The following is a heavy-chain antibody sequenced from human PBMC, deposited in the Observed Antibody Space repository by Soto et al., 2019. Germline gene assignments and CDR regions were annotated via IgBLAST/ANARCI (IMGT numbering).Heavy chain of an antibody. J-gene: IGHJ4*02. CDR3: AQLALWFGEFGRGY. D-gene: IGHD3-10*01. Sequence: EVQLLESGGALVQPGGSLRVSCAASGFIFSSYPMSWVRQAPGKGLEWVSFISGSGGSTYYADSVKGRFTISRDNSEKTVFLEMNSLRVEDTAVYFCAQLALWFGEFGRGYWGQGALVNVSS. V-gene: IGHV3-23*01. CDR2: ISGSGGST. CDR1: GFIFSSYP.